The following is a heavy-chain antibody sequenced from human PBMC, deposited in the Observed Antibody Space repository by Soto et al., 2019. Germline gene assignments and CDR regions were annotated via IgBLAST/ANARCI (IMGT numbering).Heavy chain of an antibody. CDR1: GFTFSSYA. CDR2: ISGSGGST. V-gene: IGHV3-23*01. J-gene: IGHJ4*02. CDR3: AKDLSQLGYYDSSGETAFDY. D-gene: IGHD3-22*01. Sequence: GSLRLSCAASGFTFSSYAMSWVRQAPGEGLEWVSAISGSGGSTYYADSVKGRFTISRDNSKNTLYLQMNSLRAEDTAVYYCAKDLSQLGYYDSSGETAFDYWGQGTLVTVSS.